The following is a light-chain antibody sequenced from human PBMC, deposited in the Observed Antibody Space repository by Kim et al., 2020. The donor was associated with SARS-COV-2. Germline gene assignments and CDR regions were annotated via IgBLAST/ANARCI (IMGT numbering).Light chain of an antibody. CDR1: NIGSIS. Sequence: APGKTARITCGGNNIGSISVRWYQQMPGQAPVLVIYYDSDRPSGIPERFSGSNSGNTATLTISRVEAGDEADYYCQVWDSSSDHVVFGGGTQLTVL. CDR3: QVWDSSSDHVV. V-gene: IGLV3-21*04. CDR2: YDS. J-gene: IGLJ2*01.